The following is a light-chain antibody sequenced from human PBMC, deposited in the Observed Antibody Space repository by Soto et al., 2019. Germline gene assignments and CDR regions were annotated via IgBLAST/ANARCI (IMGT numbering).Light chain of an antibody. CDR3: QQYNDWPPRT. CDR2: DAS. J-gene: IGKJ1*01. Sequence: EIVMTQSPATLSVSPGERVTLSCRASQSVKNNLAWYQQKHGQAPRLLIYDASIRATGIPARFRGSGTGTEFTLTISSLQSEDFAVYYCQQYNDWPPRTFAQGTQVEIK. CDR1: QSVKNN. V-gene: IGKV3-15*01.